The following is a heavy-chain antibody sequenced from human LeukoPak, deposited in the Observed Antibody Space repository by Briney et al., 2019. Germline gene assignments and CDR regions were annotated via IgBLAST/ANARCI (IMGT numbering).Heavy chain of an antibody. CDR2: IYYSGST. Sequence: PSETLSLTCTVSGGSISSSSYYWGWIRQPPGKGLEWIGSIYYSGSTYYNPSLKSRVTISVDTSKNQFSLKLSSVTAADTAVYYCARGNRGYSYGYYFDYWGQGTLVTVSS. D-gene: IGHD5-18*01. CDR3: ARGNRGYSYGYYFDY. J-gene: IGHJ4*02. CDR1: GGSISSSSYY. V-gene: IGHV4-39*07.